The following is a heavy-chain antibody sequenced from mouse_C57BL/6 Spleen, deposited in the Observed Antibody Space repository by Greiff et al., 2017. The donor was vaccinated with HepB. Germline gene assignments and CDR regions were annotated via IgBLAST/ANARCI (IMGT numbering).Heavy chain of an antibody. Sequence: VKLQQPGAELVRPGTSVKLSCKASGYTFTSYWMHWVKQRPGQGLEWIGVIDPSDSYTNYNQKFKGKATLTVDTSSSTAYMQLSSLTSEDSAVYYCARDYGSSYVGYFDVWGTGTTVTVSS. CDR2: IDPSDSYT. V-gene: IGHV1-59*01. CDR1: GYTFTSYW. J-gene: IGHJ1*03. D-gene: IGHD1-1*01. CDR3: ARDYGSSYVGYFDV.